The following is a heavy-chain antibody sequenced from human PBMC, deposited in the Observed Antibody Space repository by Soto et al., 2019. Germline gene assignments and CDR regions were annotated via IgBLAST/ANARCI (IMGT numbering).Heavy chain of an antibody. CDR3: ASSYGSGYRAFDY. CDR1: GDTFTFYS. D-gene: IGHD3-10*01. V-gene: IGHV1-69*02. Sequence: QVQLVQSGAEVKRPGSSVKVSCKASGDTFTFYSINWVRQAPGLGLEWVGRINPILSMSNYAQRFQGRVTITADKSTSTAYMELSSLRSEDTATYYCASSYGSGYRAFDYWGQGALVTVSS. CDR2: INPILSMS. J-gene: IGHJ4*02.